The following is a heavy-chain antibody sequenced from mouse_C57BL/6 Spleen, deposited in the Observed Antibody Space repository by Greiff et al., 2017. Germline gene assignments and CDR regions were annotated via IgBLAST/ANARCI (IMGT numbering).Heavy chain of an antibody. CDR3: ARQGKGSSHCDFDV. J-gene: IGHJ1*03. CDR1: GFTFSDYG. D-gene: IGHD1-1*01. Sequence: EVHLVASGGGLVQPGGSLKLSCAASGFTFSDYGMAWVRQAPRKGPEWVAFISNLAYSIYYADTVTGRFPISRENAKNTLDLGMSSLRSEDTSMYYCARQGKGSSHCDFDVWGTGTTVTVSS. CDR2: ISNLAYSI. V-gene: IGHV5-15*01.